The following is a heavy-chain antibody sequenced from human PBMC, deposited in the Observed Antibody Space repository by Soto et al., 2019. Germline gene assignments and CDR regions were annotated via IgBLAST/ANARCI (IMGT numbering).Heavy chain of an antibody. V-gene: IGHV1-69*06. CDR3: NRGSEYDFWSGFL. CDR2: IVPMFGTS. CDR1: GGGSTRYA. Sequence: QERLVQSGAVVRKPGSSVKVSCKVTGGGSTRYAINWVRQAPGQGLEWMGGIVPMFGTSKYAQKFQGRVTITADTSTNIAYMELRSLRSEDTAVYYCNRGSEYDFWSGFLWGQGTLVSVSS. J-gene: IGHJ4*02. D-gene: IGHD3-3*01.